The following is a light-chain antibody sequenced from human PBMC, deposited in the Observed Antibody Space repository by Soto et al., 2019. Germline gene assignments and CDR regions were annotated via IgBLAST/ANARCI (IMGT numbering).Light chain of an antibody. Sequence: EIVMTQSPATLSVTPGERATLSCRASQSVGSNLAWYQQKPGQAPRLLIYGASTRATGIPARFSGSGSGTEFTLTISSLHSEDFAVYYCQQYTNWPPSTFGQGTKVDIK. V-gene: IGKV3-15*01. J-gene: IGKJ1*01. CDR2: GAS. CDR1: QSVGSN. CDR3: QQYTNWPPST.